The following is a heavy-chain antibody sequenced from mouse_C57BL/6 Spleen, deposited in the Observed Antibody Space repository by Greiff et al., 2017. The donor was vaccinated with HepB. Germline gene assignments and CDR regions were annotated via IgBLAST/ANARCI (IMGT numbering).Heavy chain of an antibody. CDR1: GFTFSSYA. J-gene: IGHJ3*01. V-gene: IGHV5-4*01. CDR2: ISDGGSYT. D-gene: IGHD2-5*01. Sequence: EVQLVESGGGLVKPGGSLKLSCAASGFTFSSYAMSWVRQTPEKRLEWVATISDGGSYTYYPDNVKGRFTISRDNAKNNLYLQMSHLKSEDTAMYYCARDEIVTGFAYWGQGTLVTVSA. CDR3: ARDEIVTGFAY.